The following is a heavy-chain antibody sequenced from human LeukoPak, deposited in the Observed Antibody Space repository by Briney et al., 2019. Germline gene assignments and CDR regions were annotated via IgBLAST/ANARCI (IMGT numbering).Heavy chain of an antibody. Sequence: GGSLRLSCAASGFTFSSYGMHWLRQAPGKGLEWVSAIIGNGGWALYADSVKGRFTISRDNSKNTLYLQMSSLRAEDTAVYYCAKDPNGDYIGAFDFWGQGTMVTVSS. CDR3: AKDPNGDYIGAFDF. D-gene: IGHD4-17*01. J-gene: IGHJ3*01. CDR2: IIGNGGWA. V-gene: IGHV3-23*01. CDR1: GFTFSSYG.